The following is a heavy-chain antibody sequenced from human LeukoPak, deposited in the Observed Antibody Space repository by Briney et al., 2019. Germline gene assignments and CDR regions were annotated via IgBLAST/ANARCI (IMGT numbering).Heavy chain of an antibody. V-gene: IGHV4-34*01. CDR2: INHSGST. J-gene: IGHJ6*04. CDR3: TGGRMFDV. Sequence: PSETLSLTCAVYGGSFSGYYWSWIRQPPGKGLEWIGEINHSGSTNYNPSLKSRVTISVDTSKNQFSLKLSSVTAAIAAVYYCTGGRMFDVWGKGTTVTVSS. CDR1: GGSFSGYY. D-gene: IGHD3-10*02.